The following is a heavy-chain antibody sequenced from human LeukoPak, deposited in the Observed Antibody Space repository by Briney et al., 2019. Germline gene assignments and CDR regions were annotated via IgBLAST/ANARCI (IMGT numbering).Heavy chain of an antibody. CDR1: GGSISSYY. CDR3: ARVLRDTVNYYYMDV. D-gene: IGHD5-18*01. Sequence: SETLSLTCTVSGGSISSYYWSWIRQPPGKGLEWIGYIYYSGSTNYNPSLKSRVTISVDTSKNQFSLKLSSVTAADTAVYYCARVLRDTVNYYYMDVWGKGTTATVSS. CDR2: IYYSGST. V-gene: IGHV4-59*01. J-gene: IGHJ6*03.